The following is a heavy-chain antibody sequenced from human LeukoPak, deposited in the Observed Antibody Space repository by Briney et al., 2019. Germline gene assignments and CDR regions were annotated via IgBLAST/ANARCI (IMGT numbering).Heavy chain of an antibody. CDR2: IYSGGST. Sequence: GGSLRLSCAASGFTVSSNYMSWVRQAPGKGLEWVSVIYSGGSTYYADSVKGRFTISRDDSKNTLYLQMNSLRAEDTAVYYCARWSGSYSAFDYWGQGTLVTVSS. CDR1: GFTVSSNY. J-gene: IGHJ4*02. CDR3: ARWSGSYSAFDY. V-gene: IGHV3-53*01. D-gene: IGHD1-26*01.